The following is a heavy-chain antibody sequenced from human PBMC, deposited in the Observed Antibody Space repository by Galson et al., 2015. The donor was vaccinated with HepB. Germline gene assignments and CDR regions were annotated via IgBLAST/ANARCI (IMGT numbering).Heavy chain of an antibody. D-gene: IGHD2-15*01. J-gene: IGHJ5*02. Sequence: LSLTCTVSGGSVSSGSYYWSWIRQPPGKELEWIGYIYYSGSTNYNPSLKSRVTISVDTSKNQFSLKLSSVTAADTAVYYCATGVAANNWFDPWGQGTLVTVSS. CDR3: ATGVAANNWFDP. CDR2: IYYSGST. V-gene: IGHV4-61*01. CDR1: GGSVSSGSYY.